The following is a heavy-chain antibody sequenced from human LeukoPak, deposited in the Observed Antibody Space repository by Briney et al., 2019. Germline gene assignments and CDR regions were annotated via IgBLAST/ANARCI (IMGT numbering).Heavy chain of an antibody. V-gene: IGHV3-23*01. Sequence: PGGSLRLSCAASGFTFSSYPMSWVRQAPGKGLEWVSGISGSGGSTYYADSVKGRFTISRDNSKNTLYLQMNSLRAEDTAVYYCARGKWFGELFRNWAFDYWGQGTLVTVSS. CDR2: ISGSGGST. D-gene: IGHD3-10*01. J-gene: IGHJ4*02. CDR1: GFTFSSYP. CDR3: ARGKWFGELFRNWAFDY.